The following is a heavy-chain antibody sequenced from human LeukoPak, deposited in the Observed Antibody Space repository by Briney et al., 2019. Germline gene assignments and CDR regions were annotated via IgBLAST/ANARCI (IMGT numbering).Heavy chain of an antibody. CDR2: IMGMGVSK. D-gene: IGHD2-2*01. Sequence: GGSLRLSCAASGLTFSSYAMRWVRQAPGKGLEWVSAIMGMGVSKYYADSGKGRFTISRDNSKITLYLQMNGLRAEDTSVYYCEKEGSLGDSSSTSCEDAFDIWGQGTMVTVSS. CDR1: GLTFSSYA. CDR3: EKEGSLGDSSSTSCEDAFDI. V-gene: IGHV3-23*01. J-gene: IGHJ3*02.